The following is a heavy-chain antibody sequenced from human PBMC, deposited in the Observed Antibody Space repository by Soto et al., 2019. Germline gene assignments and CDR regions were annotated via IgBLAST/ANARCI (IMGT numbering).Heavy chain of an antibody. V-gene: IGHV4-31*03. Sequence: PSETLSLTCTVSGGSISSGGYYWCWIRQHPGKGLEWIGYIYYSGSTYYNPSLKSRVTISVHTSKNQFSLKLSSVTAADTAVYYCARLSLAAAHDYWGQGTLVTVSS. J-gene: IGHJ4*02. CDR2: IYYSGST. CDR3: ARLSLAAAHDY. D-gene: IGHD6-13*01. CDR1: GGSISSGGYY.